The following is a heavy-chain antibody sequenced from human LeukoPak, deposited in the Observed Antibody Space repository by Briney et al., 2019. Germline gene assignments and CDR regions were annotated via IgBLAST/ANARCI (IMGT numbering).Heavy chain of an antibody. CDR1: GFTFSSYN. CDR3: ARDRSRVSDY. V-gene: IGHV3-21*01. J-gene: IGHJ4*02. CDR2: ISSDSTYI. Sequence: GGSLRLSCAASGFTFSSYNMNWVRQAPGKGLEWVSAISSDSTYIYYADSVRGRFTISRDNAKNSLFLQMNSLRAEDTAIYYCARDRSRVSDYWGQGTLVTVSS.